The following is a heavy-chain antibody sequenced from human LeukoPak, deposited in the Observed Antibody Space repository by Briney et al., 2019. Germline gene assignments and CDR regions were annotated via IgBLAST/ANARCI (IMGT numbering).Heavy chain of an antibody. CDR2: IYSGWST. CDR1: GFTVGSNY. CDR3: ARDRKLKHFHYYGSDL. D-gene: IGHD2-15*01. Sequence: GGSLRLSCAASGFTVGSNYMSWVRQAPGKGLEWVSAIYSGWSTHCADYVKGIYTLSRDNSENTLYLQMNSRRGGHTPVYYCARDRKLKHFHYYGSDLW. V-gene: IGHV3-66*01. J-gene: IGHJ6*01.